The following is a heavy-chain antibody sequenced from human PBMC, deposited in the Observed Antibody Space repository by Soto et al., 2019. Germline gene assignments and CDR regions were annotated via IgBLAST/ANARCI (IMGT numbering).Heavy chain of an antibody. CDR1: GYTFTGYY. J-gene: IGHJ1*01. Sequence: ASVKVSCKASGYTFTGYYMHWVRQAPGQGLEWMGWINPNSGGTNYAQKFQGWVTMTRDTSISTAYMELSRLRSDDTAVYYCATNLLLDREDEYFQHWGQGTLVTVSS. V-gene: IGHV1-2*04. CDR3: ATNLLLDREDEYFQH. CDR2: INPNSGGT. D-gene: IGHD1-1*01.